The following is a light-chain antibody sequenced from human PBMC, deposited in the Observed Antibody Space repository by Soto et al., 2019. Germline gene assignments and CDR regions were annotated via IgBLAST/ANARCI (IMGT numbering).Light chain of an antibody. CDR3: QQYGSSRWT. Sequence: EIVMTQSPATVSVSPGERATLSCRASQSVSDKLAWYQQKPGQAPRLLIYGASSRATGIPDRFSGSGSGTDFTLTISRLEPEDFAVYYCQQYGSSRWTFGQGTKVEIK. CDR1: QSVSDK. CDR2: GAS. J-gene: IGKJ1*01. V-gene: IGKV3-20*01.